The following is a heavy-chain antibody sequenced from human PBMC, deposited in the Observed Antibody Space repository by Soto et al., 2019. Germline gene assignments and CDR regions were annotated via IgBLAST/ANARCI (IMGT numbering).Heavy chain of an antibody. J-gene: IGHJ4*02. CDR1: GFTFSSFW. D-gene: IGHD2-15*01. CDR2: INGDGDST. V-gene: IGHV3-74*01. CDR3: ERAGLLASGDS. Sequence: PVGSLRLSCAASGFTFSSFWMYWFRQAPGKGLVWVSGINGDGDSTTHADFVKGRFTISRDNAKNTLYLQMNTLRVEDTALYYCERAGLLASGDSWRQGTLVTVPS.